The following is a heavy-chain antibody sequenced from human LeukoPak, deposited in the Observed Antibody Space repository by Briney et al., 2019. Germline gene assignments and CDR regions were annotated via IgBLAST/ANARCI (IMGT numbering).Heavy chain of an antibody. D-gene: IGHD3-10*01. CDR1: GYTFTSYG. V-gene: IGHV1-46*01. CDR3: ARDGISGGSGNPDY. Sequence: ASVKVSCKASGYTFTSYGISWVRQAPGQGLEWMGIINPSGGSTSYAQKFQGRVTMTRDMSTSTVYMELSSLRSEDTAVYYCARDGISGGSGNPDYWGQGTLVTVSS. J-gene: IGHJ4*02. CDR2: INPSGGST.